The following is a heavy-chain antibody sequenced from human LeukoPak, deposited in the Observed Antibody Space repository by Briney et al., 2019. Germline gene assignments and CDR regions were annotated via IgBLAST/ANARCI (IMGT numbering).Heavy chain of an antibody. CDR3: ARDKGMEYSSSYGMDV. CDR2: INPSGGST. V-gene: IGHV1-46*01. D-gene: IGHD6-6*01. CDR1: GYTFTSYY. Sequence: ASVKVSCKASGYTFTSYYMHWVRQAPGQGLEWMGIINPSGGSTSYAQKFQGRVTTTRDTSTSTVYMELSSLRSEDTAVYYCARDKGMEYSSSYGMDVWGQGTTVTASS. J-gene: IGHJ6*02.